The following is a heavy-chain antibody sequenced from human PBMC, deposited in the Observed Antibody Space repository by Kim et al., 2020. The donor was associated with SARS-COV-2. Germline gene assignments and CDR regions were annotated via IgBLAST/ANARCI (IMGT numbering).Heavy chain of an antibody. J-gene: IGHJ4*02. Sequence: SETLSLTCAVYGGSFSGYYWSWIRQPPGKGLEWIGEINHSGSTNYNPSLKSRVTISVDTSKNQFSLKLSSVTAADTAVYYCARGAGVAGSSPDWGQGT. CDR3: ARGAGVAGSSPD. CDR2: INHSGST. CDR1: GGSFSGYY. D-gene: IGHD3-10*01. V-gene: IGHV4-34*01.